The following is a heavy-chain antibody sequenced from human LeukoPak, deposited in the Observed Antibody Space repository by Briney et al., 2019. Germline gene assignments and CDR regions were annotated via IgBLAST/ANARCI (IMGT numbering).Heavy chain of an antibody. D-gene: IGHD1-26*01. CDR1: GGTFSSYA. CDR2: IIPIFGTA. J-gene: IGHJ3*02. Sequence: SVKVSCKASGGTFSSYAISWVRQAPGQGLEWMGRIIPIFGTASYAQKFQGRVTITTDESTSTAYMELSSLRSEDTAVYYCARAHPGSAFDIWGQGTMVTVSS. CDR3: ARAHPGSAFDI. V-gene: IGHV1-69*05.